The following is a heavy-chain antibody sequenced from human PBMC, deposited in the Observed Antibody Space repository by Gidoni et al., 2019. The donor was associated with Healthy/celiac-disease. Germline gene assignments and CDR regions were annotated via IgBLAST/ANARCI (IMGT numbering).Heavy chain of an antibody. CDR3: ARRYGSGSYYNFWAQTTQYYFDY. V-gene: IGHV5-51*01. CDR2: IYPGDSDT. Sequence: EVQLVQSGAEVKKPGESLKISCKGSGYSFTSYWIGWVRQMPGKGLEWMGIIYPGDSDTRYSPSFQGQVTISADKSISTAYLQWSSLKASDTAMYYCARRYGSGSYYNFWAQTTQYYFDYWGQGTLVTVSS. D-gene: IGHD3-10*01. J-gene: IGHJ4*02. CDR1: GYSFTSYW.